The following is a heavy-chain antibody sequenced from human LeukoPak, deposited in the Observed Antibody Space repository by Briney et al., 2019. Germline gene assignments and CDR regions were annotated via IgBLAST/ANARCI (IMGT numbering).Heavy chain of an antibody. CDR1: GGSISSSSYY. D-gene: IGHD2-15*01. V-gene: IGHV4-39*01. Sequence: SETLSLTCTVSGGSISSSSYYWGWIRQPPGKGLEWIVSIYYSGSTYYNPSLKSLGTISVDTSKNQFSLKPSSVTAADTAVYYCARHPADIVVVVAAIPWFDPWGQGTLVTVSS. CDR3: ARHPADIVVVVAAIPWFDP. J-gene: IGHJ5*02. CDR2: IYYSGST.